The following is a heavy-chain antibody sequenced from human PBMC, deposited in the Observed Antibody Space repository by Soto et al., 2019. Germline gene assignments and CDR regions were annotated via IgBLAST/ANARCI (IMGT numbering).Heavy chain of an antibody. J-gene: IGHJ4*02. V-gene: IGHV3-33*01. D-gene: IGHD4-4*01. CDR3: ARHSNRNYGLYYFDY. Sequence: PGGSLRLSCAASGFTFSSYGMHWVRQAPGKGLEWVAVIWYDGSNKYYADSVKGRFTISVDTSKNQFSLKVSSATAADTAVYYCARHSNRNYGLYYFDYWGLGALVTVSS. CDR1: GFTFSSYG. CDR2: IWYDGSNK.